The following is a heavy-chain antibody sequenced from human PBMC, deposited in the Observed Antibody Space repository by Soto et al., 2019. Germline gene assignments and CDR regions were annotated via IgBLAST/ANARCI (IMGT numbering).Heavy chain of an antibody. D-gene: IGHD2-8*02. CDR3: ARDKITGLFDY. V-gene: IGHV4-34*01. CDR2: INHSGST. CDR1: GGSFSGYY. Sequence: PSETLALTSAVYGGSFSGYYWTWIRQPPGTGLEWIGEINHSGSTNYNPSLKSRVTISVDTSKNQFSLKLTSVTAADTAVYYCARDKITGLFDYWGQGTVVT. J-gene: IGHJ4*02.